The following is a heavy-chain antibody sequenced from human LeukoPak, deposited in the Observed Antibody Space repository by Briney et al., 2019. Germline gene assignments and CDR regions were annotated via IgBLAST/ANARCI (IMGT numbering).Heavy chain of an antibody. Sequence: PSETLSLTCTVSGVSINSNNYYWGWIRQPPGKGLEWIGSIYHRGDTSYDPSLKSRVTVSIDTSKNQVSLKLNSVTAADTARYYCASGNLQWGQGTLVTVSS. J-gene: IGHJ4*02. CDR1: GVSINSNNYY. D-gene: IGHD1-14*01. CDR2: IYHRGDT. V-gene: IGHV4-39*07. CDR3: ASGNLQ.